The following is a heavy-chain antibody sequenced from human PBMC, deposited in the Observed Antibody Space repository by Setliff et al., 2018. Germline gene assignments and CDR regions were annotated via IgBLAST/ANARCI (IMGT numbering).Heavy chain of an antibody. Sequence: GGSLRLSCAASGFTFSSYAMSWVRQAPGKGLEWVSAISGSGGSTDYADSGKGRFTISRDNSKTTLYLQMNSLRAEDTAVYYCAKKEYYYDSSGYSYFDYWGQGTLVTVSS. CDR1: GFTFSSYA. CDR3: AKKEYYYDSSGYSYFDY. V-gene: IGHV3-23*01. CDR2: ISGSGGST. D-gene: IGHD3-22*01. J-gene: IGHJ4*02.